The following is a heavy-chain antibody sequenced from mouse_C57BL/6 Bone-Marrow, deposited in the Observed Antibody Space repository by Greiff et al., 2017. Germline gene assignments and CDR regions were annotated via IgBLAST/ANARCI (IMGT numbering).Heavy chain of an antibody. D-gene: IGHD2-4*01. CDR3: ARDDYVLFAY. J-gene: IGHJ3*01. CDR2: ISSGGSYT. V-gene: IGHV5-6*01. Sequence: EVTLMESGGDLVKPGGSLKLSCAASGFTFSSYGMSWVRQTPDKRLEWVATISSGGSYTYYPDSVKGRFTISRDNAKNTLYLQMSSLKSEDTAMYYCARDDYVLFAYWGQGTLVTVSA. CDR1: GFTFSSYG.